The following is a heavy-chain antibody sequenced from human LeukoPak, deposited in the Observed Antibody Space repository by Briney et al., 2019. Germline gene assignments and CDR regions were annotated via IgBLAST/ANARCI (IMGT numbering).Heavy chain of an antibody. D-gene: IGHD3-22*01. CDR3: ARVHLGYDSSVQWYFDL. J-gene: IGHJ2*01. V-gene: IGHV1-69*05. CDR2: IIPIFGTA. Sequence: GSSVKVSCKASGGTFGSYAISWVRQAPGQGLEWMGGIIPIFGTANYAQKFQGRVTITTDESTSTAYMELSSLRSEDTAVYYCARVHLGYDSSVQWYFDLWGRGTLVTVSS. CDR1: GGTFGSYA.